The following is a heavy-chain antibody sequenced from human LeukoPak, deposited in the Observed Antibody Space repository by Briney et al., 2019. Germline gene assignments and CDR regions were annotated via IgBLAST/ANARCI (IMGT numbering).Heavy chain of an antibody. Sequence: GASVKVSCKASGYTFTSYYMHWVRQAPGQGLEWMGIINPSGGSTSYAQKFQGRVTMTRDTSTSTVYMELSSLRSEDTAVYYCARMIAAAGIFSPPGDYWGQGTLVTVSS. CDR3: ARMIAAAGIFSPPGDY. CDR1: GYTFTSYY. J-gene: IGHJ4*02. CDR2: INPSGGST. D-gene: IGHD6-13*01. V-gene: IGHV1-46*01.